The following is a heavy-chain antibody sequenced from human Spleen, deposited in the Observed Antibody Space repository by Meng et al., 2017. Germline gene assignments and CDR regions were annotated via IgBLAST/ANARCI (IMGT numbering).Heavy chain of an antibody. CDR3: ASAGTESHFDY. CDR2: IWYDGSNK. CDR1: GFTFRSYG. J-gene: IGHJ4*02. Sequence: QVQLVESGGGVVHPGRYLRLLCAAFGFTFRSYGMHWVRQAPGKGLEGVAVIWYDGSNKDYADSVKGRFTISRDNSKNTLYLQMNSLRAEDTAVYYCASAGTESHFDYWGQGTLVTVSS. V-gene: IGHV3-33*01. D-gene: IGHD6-13*01.